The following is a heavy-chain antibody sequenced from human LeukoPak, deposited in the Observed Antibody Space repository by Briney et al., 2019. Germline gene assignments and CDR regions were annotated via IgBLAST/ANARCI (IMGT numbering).Heavy chain of an antibody. D-gene: IGHD1-7*01. V-gene: IGHV4-4*07. J-gene: IGHJ4*02. CDR1: GASISGYY. CDR3: ARDNWHSLDY. CDR2: LYISGST. Sequence: SETLSLTCSVAGASISGYYWSWIRQPAGKGLEWIGRLYISGSTNYSPSLKSRVTMSLDTSKNHFSLNLSSVTAADTAVYYCARDNWHSLDYWGQGTLVTVSS.